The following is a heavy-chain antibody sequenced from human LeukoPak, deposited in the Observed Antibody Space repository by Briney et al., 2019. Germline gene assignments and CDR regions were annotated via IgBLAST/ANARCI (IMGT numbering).Heavy chain of an antibody. CDR2: INHSGST. D-gene: IGHD5-18*01. J-gene: IGHJ6*03. V-gene: IGHV4-34*01. CDR3: ARGFDDTAMANYYYMDV. CDR1: GVSFSGYY. Sequence: SETLSLTCAVYGVSFSGYYWSWIRQPPGKGLEWIGEINHSGSTNYNPSLKSRVTITVDTSKNQFSLKVSSVTAADTAVYYCARGFDDTAMANYYYMDVWGKGTTVTVSS.